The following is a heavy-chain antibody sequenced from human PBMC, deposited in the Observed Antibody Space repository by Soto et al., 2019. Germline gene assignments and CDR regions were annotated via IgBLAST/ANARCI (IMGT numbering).Heavy chain of an antibody. D-gene: IGHD2-8*01. CDR1: GLTFSSYS. V-gene: IGHV3-48*02. J-gene: IGHJ6*02. Sequence: GGSLRLSCAASGLTFSSYSMNWARQAPGKGLEWISYISGDSNIIYYADSVKGRFTVSRDNAKNSLYLQMSSLTDEDTAVYYCARHGPHGRVQICYYYGMDVWGQGTTVTVSS. CDR2: ISGDSNII. CDR3: ARHGPHGRVQICYYYGMDV.